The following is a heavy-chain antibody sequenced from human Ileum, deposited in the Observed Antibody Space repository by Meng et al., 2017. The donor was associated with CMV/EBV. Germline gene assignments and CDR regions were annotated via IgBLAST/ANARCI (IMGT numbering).Heavy chain of an antibody. V-gene: IGHV5-51*01. CDR2: IYPGDSDA. CDR3: ARRYGDSKVNWFEP. CDR1: GYNFTIYW. Sequence: ESLKISCRASGYNFTIYWIAWVRQVPGKGLEWMGTIYPGDSDARYSPSFQGQVTISGDKSIANAYLQWTSLKASDTAIYYCARRYGDSKVNWFEPWGPGNLVNGAS. D-gene: IGHD4-17*01. J-gene: IGHJ5*01.